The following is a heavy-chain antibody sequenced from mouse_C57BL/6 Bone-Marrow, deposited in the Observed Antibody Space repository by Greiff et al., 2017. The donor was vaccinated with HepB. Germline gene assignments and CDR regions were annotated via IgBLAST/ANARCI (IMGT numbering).Heavy chain of an antibody. V-gene: IGHV3-6*01. J-gene: IGHJ4*01. CDR1: GYSITSGYY. Sequence: EVKLMESGPGLVKPSQSLSLTCSVTGYSITSGYYWNWIRQFPGNKLEWMGYISYDGSNNYNPSLKNRISITRDTSKNQFFLKLNSVTTEDTATYYCARPLSYGAMDYWGQGTSVTVSS. CDR3: ARPLSYGAMDY. D-gene: IGHD1-1*01. CDR2: ISYDGSN.